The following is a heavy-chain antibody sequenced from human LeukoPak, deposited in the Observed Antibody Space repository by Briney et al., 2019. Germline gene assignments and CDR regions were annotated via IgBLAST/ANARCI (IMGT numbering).Heavy chain of an antibody. J-gene: IGHJ4*02. CDR3: ARVSGDVDILTGYNGRGIDY. CDR1: GFTFSSYA. CDR2: ISYDGSNK. Sequence: GRSLRLSCAASGFTFSSYAMHWVRQAPGKGLEWVAVISYDGSNKYYADSVKGRFTISRDNSKNTLYLQMNSLRAGDTAVYYCARVSGDVDILTGYNGRGIDYWGQGTLVTVSS. V-gene: IGHV3-30*04. D-gene: IGHD3-9*01.